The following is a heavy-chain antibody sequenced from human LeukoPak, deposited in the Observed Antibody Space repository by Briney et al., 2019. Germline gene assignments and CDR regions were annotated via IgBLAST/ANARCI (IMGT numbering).Heavy chain of an antibody. Sequence: GGSLRLSCTASGFTFSDYWMTWVRQAPGKGLEWVANIKQDGSAKYYVDSVKGRFTISRDNAKNSLYLQMDSLRVEDTATYYCARWRGSTSERSDYWGQGTLVTVSS. CDR1: GFTFSDYW. CDR3: ARWRGSTSERSDY. D-gene: IGHD2-2*01. V-gene: IGHV3-7*01. CDR2: IKQDGSAK. J-gene: IGHJ4*02.